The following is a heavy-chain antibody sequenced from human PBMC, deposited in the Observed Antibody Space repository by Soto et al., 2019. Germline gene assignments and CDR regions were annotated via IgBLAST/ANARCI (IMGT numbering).Heavy chain of an antibody. CDR1: EGTFNSYV. CDR2: IIPLFGTT. D-gene: IGHD3-3*01. CDR3: ARGDTIFESSERYYHYGLDV. V-gene: IGHV1-69*06. Sequence: QVKLVQSRAEVKKPGSSVRVSCKASEGTFNSYVVSWVRQAPGQGLQWMGGIIPLFGTTNYAHQLEGRVTITADTSTTTAYMDMSGLRPGDTAVYYCARGDTIFESSERYYHYGLDVWGQGTTVIVSS. J-gene: IGHJ6*02.